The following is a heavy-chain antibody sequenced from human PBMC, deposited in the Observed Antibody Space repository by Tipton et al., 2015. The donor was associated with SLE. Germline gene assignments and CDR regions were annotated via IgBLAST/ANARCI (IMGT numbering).Heavy chain of an antibody. Sequence: GSLRLSCVVSGFTFRRYGMSRVRQAPGKGLEWVANMNQEGSEKYYVGSVKGRFTISRDNAKNSLYLQMNSLRAEDTAVYYCAREAQATFDIWGQGTMVIVSS. J-gene: IGHJ3*02. CDR3: AREAQATFDI. CDR1: GFTFRRYG. CDR2: MNQEGSEK. V-gene: IGHV3-7*01.